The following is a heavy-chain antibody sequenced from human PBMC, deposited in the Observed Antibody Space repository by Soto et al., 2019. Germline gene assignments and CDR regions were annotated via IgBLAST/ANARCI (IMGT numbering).Heavy chain of an antibody. Sequence: QVQLVQSGAEVKKPGSSVKVSCKASGGTFSSYAISWVRQAPGQGLEWMGGIIPIFGTANYAQKFQGRVTITADESTITACMELSSLRSEDTAVYYCARGPEYSSASVVDYYYYYGMDVWGQGTTVTVSS. CDR3: ARGPEYSSASVVDYYYYYGMDV. D-gene: IGHD6-6*01. CDR1: GGTFSSYA. CDR2: IIPIFGTA. V-gene: IGHV1-69*01. J-gene: IGHJ6*02.